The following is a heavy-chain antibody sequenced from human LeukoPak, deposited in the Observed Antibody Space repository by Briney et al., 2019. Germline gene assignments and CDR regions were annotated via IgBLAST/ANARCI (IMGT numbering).Heavy chain of an antibody. CDR1: GGSISSGYSS. CDR3: ARGGTAFDI. Sequence: NPSETLSLTCAVSGGSISSGYSSWNWFRQSPGKGLEWIGYIYHSGSTYYNPSLKSRVAISVDRSKNQFSLKLRSVTAADTALYYCARGGTAFDIWGQGTMVTVSS. D-gene: IGHD1-26*01. CDR2: IYHSGST. J-gene: IGHJ3*02. V-gene: IGHV4-30-2*06.